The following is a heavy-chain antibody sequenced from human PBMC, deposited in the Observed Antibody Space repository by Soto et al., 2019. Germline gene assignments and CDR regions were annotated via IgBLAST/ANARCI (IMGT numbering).Heavy chain of an antibody. CDR3: ARGLGYGFYYYYYGMDV. CDR1: GGSISSDDFY. V-gene: IGHV4-30-4*01. CDR2: VYYSGST. Sequence: PSETLSLTCTVSGGSISSDDFYWSWIRQPPQKGLEWIGYVYYSGSTHYNPSLKSRVTISVDTSKNQFSLKLSSVTAADTAVYYCARGLGYGFYYYYYGMDVWGQGTTVTVS. J-gene: IGHJ6*02. D-gene: IGHD3-16*01.